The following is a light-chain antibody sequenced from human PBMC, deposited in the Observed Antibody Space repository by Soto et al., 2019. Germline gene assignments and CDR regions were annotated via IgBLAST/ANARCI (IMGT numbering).Light chain of an antibody. J-gene: IGKJ5*01. CDR3: QQYNSWPPYT. CDR1: QSVSSY. V-gene: IGKV3-11*01. CDR2: DAS. Sequence: EIVLTQSPATLSLSPGERATLSCRASQSVSSYLAWYQQKPGQAPRLLIYDASNRATGIPARFSGSGSGTEFTLTISSLQSEDFAVYYCQQYNSWPPYTFGQGTRLEI.